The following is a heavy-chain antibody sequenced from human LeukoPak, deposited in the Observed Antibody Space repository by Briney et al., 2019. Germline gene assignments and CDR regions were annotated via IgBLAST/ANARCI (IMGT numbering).Heavy chain of an antibody. V-gene: IGHV1-2*02. CDR2: INPNSGGT. Sequence: ASVKVSCKASGYTFTGYYMHWVRQAPGQGLEWMGWINPNSGGTNYAQKFQGRVTMTTDTSTSTAYMELRSLRSDDTAVYYCARDNYYVNREEDYWGQGTLVTVSS. D-gene: IGHD3-10*02. CDR3: ARDNYYVNREEDY. J-gene: IGHJ4*02. CDR1: GYTFTGYY.